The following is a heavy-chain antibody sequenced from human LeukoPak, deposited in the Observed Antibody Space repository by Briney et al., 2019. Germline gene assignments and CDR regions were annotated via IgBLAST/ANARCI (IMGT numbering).Heavy chain of an antibody. Sequence: GGSLRLSCAASGFIFSSYWMHWVRQAPGKGLVWVSRINTDGSSTIYADSVKGRFTISRDNAKNSLYLQMSSLRVEDTAIYYCTRGYDISDYWGQGTVVTVSS. CDR3: TRGYDISDY. CDR2: INTDGSST. J-gene: IGHJ4*02. V-gene: IGHV3-74*01. D-gene: IGHD3-9*01. CDR1: GFIFSSYW.